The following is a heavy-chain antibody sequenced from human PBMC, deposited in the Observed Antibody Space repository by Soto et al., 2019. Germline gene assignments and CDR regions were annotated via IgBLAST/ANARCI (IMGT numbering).Heavy chain of an antibody. CDR3: ARALHRQSFDIVLVPAAISPLVY. J-gene: IGHJ4*02. D-gene: IGHD2-2*02. CDR2: ISYDGSNK. Sequence: PGGSLRLSCAASGFTFSSYAMHWVRQAPGKGLEWVAVISYDGSNKYYADSVKGRFTISRDNSKNTLYLQMNSLRAEDTAVYYCARALHRQSFDIVLVPAAISPLVYWGQGTLVTVSS. CDR1: GFTFSSYA. V-gene: IGHV3-30-3*01.